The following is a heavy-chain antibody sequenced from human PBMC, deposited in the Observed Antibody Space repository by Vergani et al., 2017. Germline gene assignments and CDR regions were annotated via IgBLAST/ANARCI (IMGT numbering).Heavy chain of an antibody. Sequence: QVQLQQWGAGLLKPSETLSLTCAVYGGSFSGYYWSWIRQPPGKGLEWIGEINHSGSTNYNPSLKSRVTISVDTSKNQFSLKLSSVTAADTAVYYCAREIGATVRPSTAANNWFDPWGERTLVTVSS. CDR1: GGSFSGYY. V-gene: IGHV4-34*01. D-gene: IGHD5-12*01. J-gene: IGHJ5*02. CDR2: INHSGST. CDR3: AREIGATVRPSTAANNWFDP.